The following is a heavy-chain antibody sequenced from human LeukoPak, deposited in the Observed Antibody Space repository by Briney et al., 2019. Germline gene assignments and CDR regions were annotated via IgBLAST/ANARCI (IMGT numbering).Heavy chain of an antibody. V-gene: IGHV3-53*01. Sequence: LPGGSLRLSCAASGFSVSGKFMSWVRQAPGKGLEWVSIIHYDGKIRYAGSVGGRFTIYRDDSENTLFLQMNSLRVDDTVVYFCASGDGYLQPYWGQGTLVTVSS. J-gene: IGHJ4*02. CDR1: GFSVSGKF. CDR3: ASGDGYLQPY. D-gene: IGHD2-21*01. CDR2: IHYDGKI.